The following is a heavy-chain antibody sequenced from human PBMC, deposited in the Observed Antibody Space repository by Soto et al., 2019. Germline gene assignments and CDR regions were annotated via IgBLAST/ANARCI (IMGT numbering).Heavy chain of an antibody. D-gene: IGHD6-6*01. Sequence: GSLRLSCAASGFTFSNAWMSWVRQAPGKGLEWVGRIKSKTDGGTTDYAAPVKGRFTISRGDSKNTLYLQMNSLKTEDTAVYYCTTTAPYSSSWDYYYCGMDVWGQGTTVTVSS. CDR3: TTTAPYSSSWDYYYCGMDV. J-gene: IGHJ6*02. V-gene: IGHV3-15*01. CDR1: GFTFSNAW. CDR2: IKSKTDGGTT.